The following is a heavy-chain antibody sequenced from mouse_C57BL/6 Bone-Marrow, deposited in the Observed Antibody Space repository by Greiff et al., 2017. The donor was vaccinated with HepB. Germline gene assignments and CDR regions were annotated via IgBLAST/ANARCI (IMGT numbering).Heavy chain of an antibody. J-gene: IGHJ2*01. D-gene: IGHD2-5*01. Sequence: EVKLVESGEGLVKPGGSLKLSCAASGFTFSSYAMSWVRQTPEKRLEWVAYISSGGDYIYYADTVKGRFTISRDNARNTLYLQMSSLKSEDTAMYYCTRGGGYSNYFDYWGQGTTLTVSS. CDR1: GFTFSSYA. CDR2: ISSGGDYI. V-gene: IGHV5-9-1*02. CDR3: TRGGGYSNYFDY.